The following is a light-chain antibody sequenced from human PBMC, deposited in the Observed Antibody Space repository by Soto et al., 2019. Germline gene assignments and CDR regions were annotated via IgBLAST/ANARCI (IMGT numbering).Light chain of an antibody. CDR1: QSVRNW. J-gene: IGKJ2*01. CDR2: KAS. V-gene: IGKV1-5*03. Sequence: DIQMTQSPSTLSESVGDRVTITCRASQSVRNWLAWYQQKPGKAPKLLIYKASSLESGVPSRFSGSGSGTEFILTISCLQPDDFLTYYCQQYYSYSLYTFGQGTKVEI. CDR3: QQYYSYSLYT.